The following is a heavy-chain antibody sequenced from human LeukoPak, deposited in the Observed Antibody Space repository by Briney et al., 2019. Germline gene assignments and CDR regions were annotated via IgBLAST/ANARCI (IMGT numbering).Heavy chain of an antibody. CDR2: IHYSGNT. D-gene: IGHD1-14*01. CDR3: ARCGRESDFDF. CDR1: GGSLSSYY. J-gene: IGHJ4*02. V-gene: IGHV4-59*01. Sequence: SETLSLTCTVSGGSLSSYYWNWIRQPPGKELEWIAYIHYSGNTNYNPSLKSRVTLSVDTSKNQFSLKLSSVTAGDTAVYYCARCGRESDFDFWGQGTPVTVSS.